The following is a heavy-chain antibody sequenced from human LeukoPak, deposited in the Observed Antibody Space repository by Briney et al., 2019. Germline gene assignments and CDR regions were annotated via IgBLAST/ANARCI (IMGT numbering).Heavy chain of an antibody. J-gene: IGHJ4*02. CDR1: GYTFTSYY. V-gene: IGHV1-46*01. CDR2: INPSGGST. Sequence: ASVKVSCKASGYTFTSYYMHWVRQAPGQGLEWMGIINPSGGSTSYAQKFQGRVTMTRDTSTSTAYMELSSLRSEDTAVYYCATGHCSSTSCYHVDYWGQGTLVTVSS. CDR3: ATGHCSSTSCYHVDY. D-gene: IGHD2-2*01.